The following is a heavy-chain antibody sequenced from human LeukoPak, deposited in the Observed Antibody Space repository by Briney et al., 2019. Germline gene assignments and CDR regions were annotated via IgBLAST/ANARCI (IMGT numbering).Heavy chain of an antibody. J-gene: IGHJ4*02. D-gene: IGHD3-10*01. CDR3: AKDAAMVRGVPDY. CDR1: GVTFSSYG. Sequence: GGSLRLSCAASGVTFSSYGMHWVRQAPGKGLEWVAFIRYDGSNKYYADSVKGRFTISRDNSKNTLYLQMNSLRAEDTAVYYCAKDAAMVRGVPDYWGQGTLVTVSS. V-gene: IGHV3-30*02. CDR2: IRYDGSNK.